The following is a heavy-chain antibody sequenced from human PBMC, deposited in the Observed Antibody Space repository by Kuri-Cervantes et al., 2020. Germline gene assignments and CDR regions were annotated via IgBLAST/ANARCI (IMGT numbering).Heavy chain of an antibody. CDR3: ARVLEVVPAAILDPDAFDI. Sequence: GESLKISCAASGFSFSSYGMSWVRQAPGKGLEWVSSISSSSSYIYYADSVKGRFTISRDNAKNSLYLQMNSLRAEDTAVYYCARVLEVVPAAILDPDAFDIWGQGTMVTVSS. V-gene: IGHV3-21*01. CDR1: GFSFSSYG. CDR2: ISSSSSYI. D-gene: IGHD2-2*02. J-gene: IGHJ3*02.